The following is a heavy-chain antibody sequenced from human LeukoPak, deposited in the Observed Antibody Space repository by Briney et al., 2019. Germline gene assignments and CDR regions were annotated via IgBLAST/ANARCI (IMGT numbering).Heavy chain of an antibody. CDR3: ARVHRCPNGVCQDYYYYMDV. J-gene: IGHJ6*03. V-gene: IGHV4-34*01. D-gene: IGHD2-8*01. CDR2: INDSATT. Sequence: PSETLSLTCAVYGGSFSGYYWSWVRQPPGKGVEWIGEINDSATTNYNPSLTRPVTISVHTSKHQFSLKLSSVTAADTPVYYCARVHRCPNGVCQDYYYYMDVWGKGTTVTVSS. CDR1: GGSFSGYY.